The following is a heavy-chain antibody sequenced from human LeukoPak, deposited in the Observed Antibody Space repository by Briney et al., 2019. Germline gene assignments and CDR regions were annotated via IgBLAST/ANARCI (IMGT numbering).Heavy chain of an antibody. CDR2: INPNSGGT. D-gene: IGHD5-12*01. J-gene: IGHJ6*02. CDR3: ARGLERRLRFPSVDYYYGMDV. V-gene: IGHV1-2*02. Sequence: ASVKVSCKASGYTFTSYGISWVRQAPGQGLEWMGWINPNSGGTNYAQKFQGRVTMTRDTSISTAYMELSRLRSDDTAVYYCARGLERRLRFPSVDYYYGMDVWGQGTTVTVSS. CDR1: GYTFTSYG.